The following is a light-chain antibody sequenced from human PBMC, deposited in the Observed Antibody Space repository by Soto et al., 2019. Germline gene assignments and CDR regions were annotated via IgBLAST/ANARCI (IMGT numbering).Light chain of an antibody. V-gene: IGKV1-5*01. CDR1: QNINTD. CDR2: HAS. Sequence: DIEMTQSPSTLSASLGDRVTITCRASQNINTDLAWYQQKPGKVPNLLIYHASSLVTGVPSRFSGSGSGTEFTLTISSPQPDDFAAYYCQQYSTLWTFGQGTKVDIK. CDR3: QQYSTLWT. J-gene: IGKJ1*01.